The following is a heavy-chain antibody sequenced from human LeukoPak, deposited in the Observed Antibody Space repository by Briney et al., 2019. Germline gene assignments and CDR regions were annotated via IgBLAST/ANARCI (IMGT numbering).Heavy chain of an antibody. D-gene: IGHD2-2*02. CDR3: ARAIYPGNAFDI. J-gene: IGHJ3*02. Sequence: PSETLSLTCTVSGGSISSGDYYWSWIRQPPGKGLEWIGYIYYSGSTYYNPSLKSRVTISVDTSKNQFSLKLSSVTAADTAVYYCARAIYPGNAFDIWGQGTMVTVSS. V-gene: IGHV4-30-4*01. CDR2: IYYSGST. CDR1: GGSISSGDYY.